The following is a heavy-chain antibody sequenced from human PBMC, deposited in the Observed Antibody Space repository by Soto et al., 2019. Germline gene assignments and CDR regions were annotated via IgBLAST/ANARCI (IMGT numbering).Heavy chain of an antibody. CDR3: ARGFIDYGDSGGFDQ. V-gene: IGHV3-33*01. CDR1: GFTFSRYA. J-gene: IGHJ4*02. Sequence: QVQLVESGGGVVQPGTSLRLSCATSGFTFSRYAMHWVRQAPGKGLEWVAILWSDGSNVHYGDSVKGRFTISRDNSKNTLYLQMNDLRVEDTAVYSCARGFIDYGDSGGFDQWGQGTLVTVSS. CDR2: LWSDGSNV. D-gene: IGHD4-17*01.